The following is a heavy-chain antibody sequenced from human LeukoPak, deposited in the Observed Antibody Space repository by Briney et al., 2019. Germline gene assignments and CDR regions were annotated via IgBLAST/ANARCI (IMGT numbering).Heavy chain of an antibody. CDR2: IKPDGSEK. CDR1: GFPFSIYW. CDR3: VRGSSGTVVRGVSWAWFDP. J-gene: IGHJ5*02. D-gene: IGHD3-10*01. Sequence: GGSLRLSCAASGFPFSIYWMTWVRQAPGKGLEWVANIKPDGSEKYYVDSAKGRFTISRDNAKNSLYLQINSLRAEDTAVYYCVRGSSGTVVRGVSWAWFDPWGQGTLVTVSS. V-gene: IGHV3-7*05.